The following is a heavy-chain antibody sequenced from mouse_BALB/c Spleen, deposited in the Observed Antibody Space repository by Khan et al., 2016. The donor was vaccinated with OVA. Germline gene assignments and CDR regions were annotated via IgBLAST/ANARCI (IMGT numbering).Heavy chain of an antibody. D-gene: IGHD2-14*01. CDR1: GYTFTSYT. Sequence: VQLQQSGAELARPGASVKMSCKASGYTFTSYTIHWIKLRPGQGLEWIGYINPNNGYTNYNQKFKDKATLTADKSSTTAYMQLSSLTSDDSAGYNWVRDGAYYRNDGWFAYWGQGTLVTVSA. CDR3: VRDGAYYRNDGWFAY. CDR2: INPNNGYT. V-gene: IGHV1-4*01. J-gene: IGHJ3*01.